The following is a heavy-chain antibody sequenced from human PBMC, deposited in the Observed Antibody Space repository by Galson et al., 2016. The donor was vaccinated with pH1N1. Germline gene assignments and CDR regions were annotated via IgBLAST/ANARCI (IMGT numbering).Heavy chain of an antibody. V-gene: IGHV5-51*01. CDR3: ARRLSLTISGMGPYDAFDV. CDR1: GSSSTTYW. Sequence: QSGAEVKKPGEPLKISCRRSGSSSTTYWIGWVRQLPGKGLEWMGLIYPGDSDTKYNPSLQGHVSFSVDKSINTAYLQWSSLQPSDTGIYYCARRLSLTISGMGPYDAFDVWGQGTMVTVSS. J-gene: IGHJ3*01. D-gene: IGHD3-3*01. CDR2: IYPGDSDT.